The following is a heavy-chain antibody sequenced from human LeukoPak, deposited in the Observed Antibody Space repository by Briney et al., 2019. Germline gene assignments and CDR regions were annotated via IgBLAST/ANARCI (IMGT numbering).Heavy chain of an antibody. J-gene: IGHJ6*04. CDR3: AELGITMIGGV. Sequence: GGSLRLSCAASGFTFSSYGMSWVRQAPGQGLEWVSAISTSGSTIYYADSVKGRFTISRDNAKNSLYLQMNSLRAEDTAVYYCAELGITMIGGVWGKGTTVTISS. CDR1: GFTFSSYG. D-gene: IGHD3-10*02. CDR2: ISTSGSTI. V-gene: IGHV3-48*04.